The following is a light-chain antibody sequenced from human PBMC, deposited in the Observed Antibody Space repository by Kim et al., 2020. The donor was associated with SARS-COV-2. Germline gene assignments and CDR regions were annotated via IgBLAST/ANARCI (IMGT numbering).Light chain of an antibody. V-gene: IGLV1-51*01. CDR3: GTWDSNLSAGV. J-gene: IGLJ3*02. Sequence: QSVLTQPPSVSAAPGQKVTISCSGSSSNIGNNYVSWYQQLPGTAPKLLICDNNKRPSEIPDRFSGSKSGTSATLGITGLQTGDEADYYCGTWDSNLSAGVFGGGTQLTVL. CDR1: SSNIGNNY. CDR2: DNN.